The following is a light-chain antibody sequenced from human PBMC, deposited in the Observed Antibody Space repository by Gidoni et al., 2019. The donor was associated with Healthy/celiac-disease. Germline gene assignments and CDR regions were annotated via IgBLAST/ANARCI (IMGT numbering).Light chain of an antibody. Sequence: EIVLTQSPATLSLSPGERATLSCRASQRVSSYLAWYQQKPGQAPRLLIYDASNRATGIPARFSGSGYGTDFTLTISSLEPEDFAVYYCQQRSNWPLTFXGXTKVESK. CDR1: QRVSSY. CDR3: QQRSNWPLT. J-gene: IGKJ4*01. V-gene: IGKV3-11*01. CDR2: DAS.